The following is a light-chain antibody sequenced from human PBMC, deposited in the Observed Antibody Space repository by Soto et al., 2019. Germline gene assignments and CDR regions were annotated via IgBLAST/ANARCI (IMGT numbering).Light chain of an antibody. CDR3: AAWDDSLNGFYV. CDR1: RSNIGSNT. CDR2: SNN. J-gene: IGLJ1*01. V-gene: IGLV1-44*01. Sequence: QSVLTQPLSASGTPGQRVTISCSGSRSNIGSNTVNWYQQLPGSAPKLLIYSNNQRPSGVPDRFSGSKSGTSASLAISGLQSEDEADYYCAAWDDSLNGFYVFGTGTKVTVL.